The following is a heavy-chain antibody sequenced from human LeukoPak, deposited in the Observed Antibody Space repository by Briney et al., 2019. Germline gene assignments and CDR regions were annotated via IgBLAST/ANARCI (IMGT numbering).Heavy chain of an antibody. V-gene: IGHV1-69*05. J-gene: IGHJ4*02. CDR2: IIPIFGTA. Sequence: ASVKVSCKASGGTFSSYAISWVRQAPGQGLEWMGGIIPIFGTANYAQKFQGRVTITTDESTSTAYMELSSLRSEDTAVYYCARGMNNPGSYYFDYWSQGTLVTVSS. CDR1: GGTFSSYA. D-gene: IGHD1-26*01. CDR3: ARGMNNPGSYYFDY.